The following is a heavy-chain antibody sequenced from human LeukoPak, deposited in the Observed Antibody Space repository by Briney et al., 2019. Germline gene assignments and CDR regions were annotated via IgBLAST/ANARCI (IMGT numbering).Heavy chain of an antibody. J-gene: IGHJ3*02. V-gene: IGHV3-15*01. Sequence: PVGSLRLSCAASGFTFSNAWMSWVRQAPGKGLKWVGRIKSKTDGGTTDYAAPVEGRFTISRDDSKNTLYLQMNSLKTEDAAVYYCTTDRDWGNPFDIWGQGTMVTVSS. CDR1: GFTFSNAW. D-gene: IGHD3-16*01. CDR2: IKSKTDGGTT. CDR3: TTDRDWGNPFDI.